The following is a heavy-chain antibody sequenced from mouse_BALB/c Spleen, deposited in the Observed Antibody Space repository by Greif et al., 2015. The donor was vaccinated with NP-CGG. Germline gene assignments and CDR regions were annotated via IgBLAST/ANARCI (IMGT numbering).Heavy chain of an antibody. CDR2: INPSDSYT. CDR3: TGNYFDY. Sequence: QVQLQQSGAELVKPGASVKMSCKASGYTFTSYWMHWVKQRPGQGLEWIGVINPSDSYTSYNQKFKGKATLTVDTSSSTAYMQLSSLTSEDSAVYYCTGNYFDYWGQGTTLTVSS. V-gene: IGHV1S127*01. CDR1: GYTFTSYW. J-gene: IGHJ2*01.